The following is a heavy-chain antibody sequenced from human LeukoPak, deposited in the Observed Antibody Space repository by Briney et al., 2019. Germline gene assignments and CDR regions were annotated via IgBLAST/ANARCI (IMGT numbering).Heavy chain of an antibody. J-gene: IGHJ4*02. D-gene: IGHD1-26*01. CDR3: TRGVVGNYGNFDS. CDR1: GFTLSSYW. Sequence: GGSLRLSCAASGFTLSSYWMHWVRQAPGKGLVWVSRINSGGTTTDYADSVEGRFTISRDNAQNTLYLQMNSLRNEDTAVYYCTRGVVGNYGNFDSWGQGTLVTVSS. V-gene: IGHV3-74*01. CDR2: INSGGTTT.